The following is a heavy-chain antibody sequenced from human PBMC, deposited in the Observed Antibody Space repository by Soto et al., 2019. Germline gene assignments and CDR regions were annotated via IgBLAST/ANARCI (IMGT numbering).Heavy chain of an antibody. CDR1: GFTFRIYE. J-gene: IGHJ5*02. D-gene: IGHD4-17*01. CDR2: INNNGCTT. CDR3: ARAAFPYGDSVSWGFDL. Sequence: EVQLVESGGDLVQPGGSLRLSCEGSGFTFRIYELIWVRQAPGKGLEWISYINNNGCTTLYADSVKGRFIISRENAENSLYLQMNSLRVEDTAVYYCARAAFPYGDSVSWGFDLWGQGTLVTVSS. V-gene: IGHV3-48*03.